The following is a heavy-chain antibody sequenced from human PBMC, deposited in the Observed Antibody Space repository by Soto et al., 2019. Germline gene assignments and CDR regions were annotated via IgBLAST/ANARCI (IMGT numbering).Heavy chain of an antibody. V-gene: IGHV4-30-4*08. J-gene: IGHJ5*02. D-gene: IGHD5-18*01. CDR3: ARGGDTALVSIGGFDP. CDR2: IYYSGST. Sequence: QVQLQESGPGLVKPSQTLSLTCTVSGGSISSGDYYWSWIRQPPGKGLEWIGYIYYSGSTYYNPSLKSLVTISVDTPKNQYSLKLSAVTAADTAVYYCARGGDTALVSIGGFDPWGQGTLVTVSS. CDR1: GGSISSGDYY.